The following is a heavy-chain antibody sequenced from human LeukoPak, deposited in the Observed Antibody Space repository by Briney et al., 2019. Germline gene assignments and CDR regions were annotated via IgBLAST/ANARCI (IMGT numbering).Heavy chain of an antibody. CDR2: IIPIFGTA. D-gene: IGHD4-11*01. V-gene: IGHV1-69*01. Sequence: SVKVSCKASGGTFSSYAISWVRQAPGQGLEWMGGIIPIFGTANYAQKFQGRVTITADESTSTAYMELSSLRPEDTAVYYCATLQGDSPFFDYWGQGTLVTVSS. CDR1: GGTFSSYA. CDR3: ATLQGDSPFFDY. J-gene: IGHJ4*02.